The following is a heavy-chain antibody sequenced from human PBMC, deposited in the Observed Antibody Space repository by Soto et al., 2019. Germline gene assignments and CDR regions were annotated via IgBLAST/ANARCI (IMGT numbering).Heavy chain of an antibody. V-gene: IGHV1-18*04. J-gene: IGHJ4*02. CDR3: ARRPWDYYDSSGYYLLNDY. D-gene: IGHD3-22*01. CDR2: ISAYNGNT. Sequence: ASVNVSCKASGYTFTSYGISWVHRALDKGLDWMGWISAYNGNTTYAQKLQGRVTMTTDTSTSTAYMELRSLRSDDTAVYYCARRPWDYYDSSGYYLLNDYWGQGTLVTVSS. CDR1: GYTFTSYG.